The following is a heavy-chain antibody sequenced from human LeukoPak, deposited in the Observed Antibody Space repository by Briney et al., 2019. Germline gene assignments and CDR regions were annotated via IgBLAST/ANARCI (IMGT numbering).Heavy chain of an antibody. D-gene: IGHD2/OR15-2a*01. V-gene: IGHV3-23*01. CDR2: ITGSGIST. CDR1: GFTFSDYA. Sequence: PGGSLRLSCEASGFTFSDYAMTWVRQAPGEGLEWVSEITGSGISTYYADSVKGRLAISRDNSKNTLYLQMNSLRAEDTAGYYCAREHFDFDYWRQGTLVTVSS. CDR3: AREHFDFDY. J-gene: IGHJ4*02.